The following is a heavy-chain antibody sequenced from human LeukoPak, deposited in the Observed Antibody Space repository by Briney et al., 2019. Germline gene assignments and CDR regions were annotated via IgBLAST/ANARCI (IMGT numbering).Heavy chain of an antibody. Sequence: GGSLRLSCAASGFTFSNHAMNWVRQSPGKGLEWVAHISHDGSEKHYVDSVKGRFTISRDNARNSQFLQMNSLRVDDTAVYYCASGGGWIFFNWGQGTLVTVSS. J-gene: IGHJ4*02. CDR2: ISHDGSEK. D-gene: IGHD6-19*01. CDR3: ASGGGWIFFN. CDR1: GFTFSNHA. V-gene: IGHV3-7*01.